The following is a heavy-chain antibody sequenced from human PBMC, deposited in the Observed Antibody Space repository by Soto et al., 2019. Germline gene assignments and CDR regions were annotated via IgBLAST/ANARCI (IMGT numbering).Heavy chain of an antibody. D-gene: IGHD3-10*01. CDR1: GGSISSGGYY. CDR3: ARAAGYYGSGRPPHYYYYYMDV. CDR2: IYYSGST. V-gene: IGHV4-31*03. J-gene: IGHJ6*03. Sequence: SETLSLTCTVSGGSISSGGYYWSWIRQHPGKGLEWIGYIYYSGSTYYNPSLKSRVTISVDTSKNQFSLKLSSVTAADTAVYYCARAAGYYGSGRPPHYYYYYMDVWGKGTTVTVSS.